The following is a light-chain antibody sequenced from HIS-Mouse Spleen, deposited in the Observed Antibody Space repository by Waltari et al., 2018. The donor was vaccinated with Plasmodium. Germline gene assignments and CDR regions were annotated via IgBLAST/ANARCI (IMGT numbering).Light chain of an antibody. J-gene: IGLJ3*02. Sequence: SYELTQPPPGSVSPGKTARTPSLGNALPKKIPYWYQEKSGQAPVLVIHGDSKRPSGIPERFSGSSSGTMATLTISGAQVEDEADYYCYSTDSSGNHRVFGGGTKLTVL. CDR2: GDS. CDR3: YSTDSSGNHRV. V-gene: IGLV3-10*01. CDR1: ALPKKI.